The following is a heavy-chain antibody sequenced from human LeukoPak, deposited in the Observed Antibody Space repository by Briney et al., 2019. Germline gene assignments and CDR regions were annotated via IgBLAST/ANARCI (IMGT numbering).Heavy chain of an antibody. V-gene: IGHV1-2*02. D-gene: IGHD6-19*01. CDR1: GYTFTGYY. Sequence: ASVKVSCKASGYTFTGYYMHWVRQAPGQGLEWMGWINPNSGGTNYARKFQGRVTMTRDTSISTAYMELSRLRSDDTAVYYCARVRPKQWLDQYYFDYWGQGTLVTVSS. CDR2: INPNSGGT. CDR3: ARVRPKQWLDQYYFDY. J-gene: IGHJ4*02.